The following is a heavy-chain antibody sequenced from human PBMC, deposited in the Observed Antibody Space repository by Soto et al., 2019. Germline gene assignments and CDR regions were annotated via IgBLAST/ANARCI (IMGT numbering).Heavy chain of an antibody. CDR2: INHRGST. J-gene: IGHJ5*02. CDR3: ARGYYDILTGYPRGLDP. CDR1: GGSFSGHY. Sequence: SETLSLTCAVYGGSFSGHYWSWIRQYPGKGLEWIAEINHRGSTNYNPSLKSRVTISVDTSKNQFSLKLSSVTAADTAVYYCARGYYDILTGYPRGLDPWGQGTLVTVSS. V-gene: IGHV4-34*01. D-gene: IGHD3-9*01.